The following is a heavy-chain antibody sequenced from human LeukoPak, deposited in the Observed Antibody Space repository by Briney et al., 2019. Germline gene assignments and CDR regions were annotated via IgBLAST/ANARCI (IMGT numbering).Heavy chain of an antibody. CDR3: ARGHYGLDV. CDR2: ISYDGSNK. Sequence: GGSLRLSCAASGFTFSSYGMHWVRQAPGKGLEWVAVISYDGSNKYYADSVKGRFTISRDNAKNVLYLQMNNLRVEDTAVYYCARGHYGLDVWGQGTTVTVSS. CDR1: GFTFSSYG. V-gene: IGHV3-30*03. J-gene: IGHJ6*02.